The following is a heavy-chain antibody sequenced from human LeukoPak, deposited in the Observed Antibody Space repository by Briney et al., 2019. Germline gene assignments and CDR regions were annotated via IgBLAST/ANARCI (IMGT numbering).Heavy chain of an antibody. J-gene: IGHJ4*02. CDR2: IYHSGST. Sequence: SETLSLTCAVSGGSISSGGYSWSWIRQPPGKGLEWIGYIYHSGSTYYNPSLKSRVTISVDRSKNQFSLKLSSVTAADTAVYYCARDGGGDGYNYSIDYWGQGTLVTVSS. V-gene: IGHV4-30-2*01. CDR1: GGSISSGGYS. CDR3: ARDGGGDGYNYSIDY. D-gene: IGHD5-24*01.